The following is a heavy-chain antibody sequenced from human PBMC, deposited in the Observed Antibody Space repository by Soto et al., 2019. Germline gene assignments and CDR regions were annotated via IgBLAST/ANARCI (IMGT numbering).Heavy chain of an antibody. Sequence: EVQLVESGGGLVQPGGSLRLSCAVSGFTFSSYEMNWVRQAPGKGLDWVSYISSGGGTIYYADSVKGRFTISRDNAKNSLYLQMNSLRAEDTAVYYCVREYSSGGDPLDYWGQGTLLTVSS. CDR2: ISSGGGTI. V-gene: IGHV3-48*03. D-gene: IGHD2-15*01. CDR1: GFTFSSYE. J-gene: IGHJ4*02. CDR3: VREYSSGGDPLDY.